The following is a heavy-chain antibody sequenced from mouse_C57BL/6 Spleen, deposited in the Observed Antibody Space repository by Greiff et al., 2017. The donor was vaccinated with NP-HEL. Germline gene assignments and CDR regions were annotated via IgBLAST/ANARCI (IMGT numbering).Heavy chain of an antibody. D-gene: IGHD2-1*01. J-gene: IGHJ2*01. Sequence: EVKLQESGPELVKPGASVKISCKASGYSFTDYNMNWVKQSNGKSLEWIGVINPNYGTTSYNQKFKGKATLTVDQSSSTAYMQLNSLTSEDAAVYYCARVGTYGNYPFDYWGQGTTLTVSS. CDR3: ARVGTYGNYPFDY. V-gene: IGHV1-39*01. CDR2: INPNYGTT. CDR1: GYSFTDYN.